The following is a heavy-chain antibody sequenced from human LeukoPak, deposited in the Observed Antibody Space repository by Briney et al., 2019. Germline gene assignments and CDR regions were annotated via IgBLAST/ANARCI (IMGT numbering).Heavy chain of an antibody. CDR3: AKAHDYGDYAGFDY. V-gene: IGHV3-9*01. D-gene: IGHD4-17*01. Sequence: GGSLRLSCAASGFNIDDYAMHWVRQAPGKGLEWVSGISWNSGNIAYADSVKGRFTISRDSAKTSLYLQINNLRAEDTALYYCAKAHDYGDYAGFDYWGQGALVSVSS. CDR1: GFNIDDYA. J-gene: IGHJ4*02. CDR2: ISWNSGNI.